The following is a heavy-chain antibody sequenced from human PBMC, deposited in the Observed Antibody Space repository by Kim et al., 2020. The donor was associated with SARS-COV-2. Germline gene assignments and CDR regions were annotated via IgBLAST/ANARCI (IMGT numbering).Heavy chain of an antibody. CDR3: ARPRYYYDSSGYYPQHDALDV. V-gene: IGHV4-39*01. Sequence: SETLSLTCTVSGGSISSSSYYWGWIRQPPRKGLAWIGSIYYSGSTYYNPSLKRRVTISVDTSKNQLSLKLSSVTAVDTSVYYCARPRYYYDSSGYYPQHDALDVWDQGTMVTVSS. CDR2: IYYSGST. J-gene: IGHJ3*01. D-gene: IGHD3-22*01. CDR1: GGSISSSSYY.